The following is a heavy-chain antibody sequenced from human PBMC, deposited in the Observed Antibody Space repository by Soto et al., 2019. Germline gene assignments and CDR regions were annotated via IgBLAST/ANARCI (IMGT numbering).Heavy chain of an antibody. D-gene: IGHD3-22*01. CDR1: GFSFSTNA. CDR3: VRGGDSSGYYYRHYFQH. Sequence: QVQLVESGGGVVQPGRSLRLSCAASGFSFSTNAMNWVRQAPGKGLEWVAVISYDGSNKYYADSVKGRFTISRDNSKNTLYLQMNSLRAEDTAVYYCVRGGDSSGYYYRHYFQHSGQGTLVTVSS. CDR2: ISYDGSNK. J-gene: IGHJ1*01. V-gene: IGHV3-30-3*01.